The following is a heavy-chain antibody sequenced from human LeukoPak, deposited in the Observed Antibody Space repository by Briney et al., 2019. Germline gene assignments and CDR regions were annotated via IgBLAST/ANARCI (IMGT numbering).Heavy chain of an antibody. V-gene: IGHV3-21*01. CDR1: GFTFTSHS. Sequence: GGSLRLSCGAPGFTFTSHSLNWVRQAPGKGLEWVSSISSSSSYIYYADSVRGRFSISRDNARNSLYLQMNSLTAEDTAVYYCARDWRNKYSNSWSRGEWFFDLWGRGTLVTVSS. J-gene: IGHJ2*01. CDR2: ISSSSSYI. CDR3: ARDWRNKYSNSWSRGEWFFDL. D-gene: IGHD6-13*01.